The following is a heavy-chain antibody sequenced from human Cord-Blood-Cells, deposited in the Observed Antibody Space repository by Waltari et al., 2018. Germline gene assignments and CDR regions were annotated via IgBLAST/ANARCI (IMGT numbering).Heavy chain of an antibody. CDR3: AKPGAMGAISW. Sequence: QVQLVESGGGVVQPGGSLRLSCAASGFTFSSYGMHWVRQAPGKGMEWGAFIGYDGSNKYYADSVKGRFTISRDNSKNTLYLQMNSLRAEDTAVYYCAKPGAMGAISWWGQGTLVTVSS. J-gene: IGHJ4*02. CDR2: IGYDGSNK. V-gene: IGHV3-30*02. D-gene: IGHD1-26*01. CDR1: GFTFSSYG.